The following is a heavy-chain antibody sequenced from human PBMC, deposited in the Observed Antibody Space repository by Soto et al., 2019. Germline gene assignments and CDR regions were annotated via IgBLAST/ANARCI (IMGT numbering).Heavy chain of an antibody. CDR3: ARDGYDDAFDI. D-gene: IGHD5-12*01. CDR1: GFTFSSYA. V-gene: IGHV3-30-3*01. J-gene: IGHJ3*02. CDR2: ISYDGSNK. Sequence: LRLSCAASGFTFSSYAMHWVRQAPGKGLEWVAVISYDGSNKYYADSVKGRFTISRDNSKNTLYLQMNSLRAEDTAVYYCARDGYDDAFDIWGQGTMVTVSS.